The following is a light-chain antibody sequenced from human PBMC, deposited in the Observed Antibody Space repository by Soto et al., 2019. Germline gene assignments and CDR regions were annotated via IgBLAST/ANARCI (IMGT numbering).Light chain of an antibody. CDR1: SSDVGGYNY. Sequence: QSVLTQPASVSGSPGQSITISCTGTSSDVGGYNYVSWYQQHPGKAPKLMIYDVSNRPSGVSSRFSGSKSGNTASLTISGLQAEDVADYYCSSYTSSSTLYVFGTGTKVTVL. J-gene: IGLJ1*01. V-gene: IGLV2-14*01. CDR3: SSYTSSSTLYV. CDR2: DVS.